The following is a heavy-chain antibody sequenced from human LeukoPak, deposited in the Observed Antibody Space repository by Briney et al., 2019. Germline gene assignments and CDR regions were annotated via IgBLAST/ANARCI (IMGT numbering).Heavy chain of an antibody. CDR2: IRSKAYGGTT. Sequence: GGSLRLSCRASGFTFGDYAMSWVRQAPGKGLEWVGFIRSKAYGGTTEYAASVQGRFTISRDDSKNIASLQMNSLKTEDTAVYFCARDLPYYYDSSGPDYWGQGTLVTVSS. V-gene: IGHV3-49*04. CDR1: GFTFGDYA. D-gene: IGHD3-22*01. J-gene: IGHJ4*02. CDR3: ARDLPYYYDSSGPDY.